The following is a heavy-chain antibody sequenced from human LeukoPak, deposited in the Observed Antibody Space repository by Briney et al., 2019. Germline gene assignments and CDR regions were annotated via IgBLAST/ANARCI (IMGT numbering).Heavy chain of an antibody. CDR3: ARGDYGGFDM. J-gene: IGHJ3*02. CDR1: AFTFSSYW. D-gene: IGHD4-23*01. Sequence: GGSLRLSCAASAFTFSSYWMHWVRQAPGKGLVWVSRINSDGGSTAYADSVKGRFTISRDNAKNTLYLQMSSLRAEDTATYYCARGDYGGFDMWGQGTMVIVSS. V-gene: IGHV3-74*01. CDR2: INSDGGST.